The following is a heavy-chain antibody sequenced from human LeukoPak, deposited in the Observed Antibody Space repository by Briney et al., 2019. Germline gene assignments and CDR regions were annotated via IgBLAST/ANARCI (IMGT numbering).Heavy chain of an antibody. CDR1: GGSISSYY. J-gene: IGHJ6*03. CDR2: IYYSGST. V-gene: IGHV4-59*01. CDR3: ARERDSDYYYMDV. D-gene: IGHD1-26*01. Sequence: PSETLSLTCTVSGGSISSYYWSWIRQPPGKGLEWIGYIYYSGSTNYNPSLKSRATISVDTSKNQFSLKLSSVTAADTAVYYCARERDSDYYYMDVWGKGTTVTVSS.